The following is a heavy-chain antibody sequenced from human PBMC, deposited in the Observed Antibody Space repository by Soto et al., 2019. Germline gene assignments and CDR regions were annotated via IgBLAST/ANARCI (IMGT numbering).Heavy chain of an antibody. CDR3: AKDIAVARYYYYGMDV. Sequence: EGSLILSCAASGFTFSSYCMHWVRQAPGKGLEWVAVISYDGSNKYYADSVKGRFTISRDNSKNTLYLQMNSLRAEDTAVYYCAKDIAVARYYYYGMDVWCQRTTLTVSS. CDR1: GFTFSSYC. CDR2: ISYDGSNK. V-gene: IGHV3-30*18. D-gene: IGHD6-19*01. J-gene: IGHJ6*02.